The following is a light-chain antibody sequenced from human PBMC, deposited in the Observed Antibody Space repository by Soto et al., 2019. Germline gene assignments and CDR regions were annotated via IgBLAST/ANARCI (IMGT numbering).Light chain of an antibody. CDR3: SSYSTSLTLVV. CDR2: DVS. Sequence: QSVLTQPASVSGSPGQSITISCTGTSSDVGGYNYVSRYQQHPGKAPKLMIYDVSNRPSGVSNRFSGSKSGNTASLTISGLQAEDEADYYCSSYSTSLTLVVFGGGTKLTVL. CDR1: SSDVGGYNY. V-gene: IGLV2-14*03. J-gene: IGLJ2*01.